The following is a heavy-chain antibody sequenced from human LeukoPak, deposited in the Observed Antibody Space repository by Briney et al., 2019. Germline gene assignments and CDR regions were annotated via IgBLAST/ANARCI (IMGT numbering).Heavy chain of an antibody. J-gene: IGHJ4*02. CDR2: ISSSSSYI. CDR1: GFTFSSYS. Sequence: SLRLSCAASGFTFSSYSMNWVRQAPGKGLEWVSSISSSSSYIYYADSVKGRFTISRDNAKNSLYLQMNSLRAEDTAVYYCARDAVGAAYFDYWGQGTLVTVSP. CDR3: ARDAVGAAYFDY. D-gene: IGHD1-26*01. V-gene: IGHV3-21*01.